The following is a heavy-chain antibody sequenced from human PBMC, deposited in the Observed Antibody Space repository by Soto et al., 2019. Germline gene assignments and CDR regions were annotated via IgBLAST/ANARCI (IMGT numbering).Heavy chain of an antibody. CDR3: QYHCSSTSCYAYGMDV. CDR2: IYYSGST. V-gene: IGHV4-39*01. J-gene: IGHJ6*02. CDR1: GGSISSSSYY. D-gene: IGHD2-2*01. Sequence: QLQLQESGPGLVKPSETLSLTCTVSGGSISSSSYYWGWIRQPPGKGLEWIGSIYYSGSTYYNPSLKSRVTISVDTSKNQFSLKLSSVTAADTAVYYCQYHCSSTSCYAYGMDVWGQGTTVTVSS.